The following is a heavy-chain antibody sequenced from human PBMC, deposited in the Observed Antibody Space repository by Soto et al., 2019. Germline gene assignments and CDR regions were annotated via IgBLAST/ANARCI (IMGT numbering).Heavy chain of an antibody. CDR1: GGSISSGGYY. CDR3: ARGANYYDSSGRLSPGAVDI. CDR2: IYYSGST. D-gene: IGHD3-22*01. V-gene: IGHV4-31*03. J-gene: IGHJ3*02. Sequence: SETLSLTCTVSGGSISSGGYYWSWIRQHPGKGLEWIGYIYYSGSTYYNPSLKSRVTISVDTSKNQFSLKLSSVTAADTAVYYCARGANYYDSSGRLSPGAVDIWGQGTMVTVSS.